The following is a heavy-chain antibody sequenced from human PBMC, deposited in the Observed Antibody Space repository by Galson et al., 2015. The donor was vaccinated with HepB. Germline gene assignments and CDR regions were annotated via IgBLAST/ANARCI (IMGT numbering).Heavy chain of an antibody. V-gene: IGHV1-69*04. J-gene: IGHJ6*02. CDR1: GGTFSSYT. D-gene: IGHD3-10*01. Sequence: SVKVSCKASGGTFSSYTISWVRQAPGQGLEWMGRIIPILGIANYAQKFQGRVTITADKSTSTAYMELSSLRSEDTAVYYCARDFDPRGDGIGIVNYYYYYGMDVWGQGTTVTVSS. CDR2: IIPILGIA. CDR3: ARDFDPRGDGIGIVNYYYYYGMDV.